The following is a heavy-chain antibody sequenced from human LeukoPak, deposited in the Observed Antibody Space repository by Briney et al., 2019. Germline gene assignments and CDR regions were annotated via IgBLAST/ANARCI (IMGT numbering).Heavy chain of an antibody. J-gene: IGHJ6*03. CDR1: GGSISSRSYY. CDR2: IYYSGST. CDR3: ARRLNCSGGSCYLYYYYYMDV. Sequence: SETLSLTCTVSGGSISSRSYYWGWIRQPPGKGLEWIGSIYYSGSTYYNPSLQSRVTISVDTSKNQFSLKLSSVTAADTAVYYCARRLNCSGGSCYLYYYYYMDVWGKGTTVTISS. V-gene: IGHV4-39*01. D-gene: IGHD2-15*01.